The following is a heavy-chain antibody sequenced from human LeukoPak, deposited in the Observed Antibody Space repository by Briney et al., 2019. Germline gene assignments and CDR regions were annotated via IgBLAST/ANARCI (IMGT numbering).Heavy chain of an antibody. Sequence: GGSLRLSCAASGFTFSSYAMSWVRQAPGKGLEWVSAISGSGGSTYYADSVKGRFTISRDNSKNTLYLQMNSLRAEDTAVYYCAKEPILPGYCSSTSCSSGAFDIWGQGTMVTVSS. D-gene: IGHD2-2*03. J-gene: IGHJ3*02. CDR3: AKEPILPGYCSSTSCSSGAFDI. CDR2: ISGSGGST. V-gene: IGHV3-23*01. CDR1: GFTFSSYA.